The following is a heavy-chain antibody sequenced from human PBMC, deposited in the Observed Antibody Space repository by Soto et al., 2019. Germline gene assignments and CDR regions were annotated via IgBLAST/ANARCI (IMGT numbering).Heavy chain of an antibody. CDR1: GYTFTSYG. CDR2: ISAYNGNT. J-gene: IGHJ4*02. CDR3: ARDLAAGTCAY. V-gene: IGHV1-18*01. D-gene: IGHD6-13*01. Sequence: QVQLVQSGAEVKKPGASVKVSCKASGYTFTSYGISWVRQAPGQGLEWMGWISAYNGNTNYAQKRQGRATKTPETSTSKAYMELRSLRSADTAGYSCARDLAAGTCAYWGQGTLVTVSS.